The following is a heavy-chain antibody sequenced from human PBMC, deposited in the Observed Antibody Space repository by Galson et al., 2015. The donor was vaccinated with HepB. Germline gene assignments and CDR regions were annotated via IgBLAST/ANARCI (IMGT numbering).Heavy chain of an antibody. J-gene: IGHJ5*02. CDR1: GGSISSSSYY. D-gene: IGHD1-26*01. CDR2: IYYSGST. V-gene: IGHV4-39*01. CDR3: ARHHSGSYYFSPPSNWFDP. Sequence: CTVSGGSISSSSYYWGWIRQPPGKGLEWIGSIYYSGSTYYNPSLKSRVTISVDTSKNQFSLKLSSVTAADTAVYYCARHHSGSYYFSPPSNWFDPWGQGTLVTVSS.